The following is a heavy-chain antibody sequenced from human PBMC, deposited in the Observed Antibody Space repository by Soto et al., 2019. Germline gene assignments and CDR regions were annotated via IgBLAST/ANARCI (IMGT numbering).Heavy chain of an antibody. CDR1: GGSISSSNW. V-gene: IGHV4-4*02. J-gene: IGHJ3*02. CDR2: IYHSGST. D-gene: IGHD2-15*01. CDR3: ARVRVDCSGGSCNAFDI. Sequence: QVQLQESGPGLVKPSGTLSLTCAVSGGSISSSNWWSWVRQPPGKGLEWIGEIYHSGSTNYNPSLKSRVTISVDKSKNQFSLKLSSVTAADTAVYYCARVRVDCSGGSCNAFDIWGQGTTVTVSS.